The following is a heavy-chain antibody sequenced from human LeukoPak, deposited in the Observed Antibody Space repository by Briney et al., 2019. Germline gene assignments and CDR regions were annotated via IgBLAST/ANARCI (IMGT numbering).Heavy chain of an antibody. Sequence: SETLSLTCAVYGGSFSGYYWSWIRQPPGKGLEWIGEINHSGSTNYNPSLKSRVTISVDTSKNQFSLKLSSVTAADTAVYYCARGRDSGWYGYWGQGTLVTVSS. J-gene: IGHJ4*02. V-gene: IGHV4-34*01. CDR3: ARGRDSGWYGY. D-gene: IGHD6-19*01. CDR2: INHSGST. CDR1: GGSFSGYY.